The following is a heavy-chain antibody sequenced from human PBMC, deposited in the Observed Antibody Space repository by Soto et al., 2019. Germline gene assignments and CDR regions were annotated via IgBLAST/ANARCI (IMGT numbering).Heavy chain of an antibody. Sequence: QVLLVESGGGVVQPGGSLRLSCATGGFSFGSFAMHWVRQAPGKGLEWLAVVSYDGNKKNYIDSVKGRFTISRDNSQHTLFLQMNSLRPEDTAVYYCAKLRLESYSGFWSGYPLWGRGTLVSVSS. V-gene: IGHV3-30*18. CDR3: AKLRLESYSGFWSGYPL. D-gene: IGHD3-3*01. J-gene: IGHJ4*02. CDR2: VSYDGNKK. CDR1: GFSFGSFA.